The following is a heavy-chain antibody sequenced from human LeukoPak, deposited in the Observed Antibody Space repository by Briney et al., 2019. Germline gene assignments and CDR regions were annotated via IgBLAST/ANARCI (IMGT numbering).Heavy chain of an antibody. CDR2: ISSSGSTI. Sequence: GGSLRLSCAASGFTFSSYEMNWVRQAPGKGLEWVSYISSSGSTIYYADSVKGRFTISRDDAKNSLYLQMNSLRAEDTAVYYCARGSPQDYFDYWGQGTLGTVSS. CDR1: GFTFSSYE. V-gene: IGHV3-48*03. CDR3: ARGSPQDYFDY. J-gene: IGHJ4*02.